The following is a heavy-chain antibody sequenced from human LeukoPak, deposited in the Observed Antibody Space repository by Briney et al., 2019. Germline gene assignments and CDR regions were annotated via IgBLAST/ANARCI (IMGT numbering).Heavy chain of an antibody. D-gene: IGHD3-10*01. CDR1: GLTFSNAW. CDR3: NTAKGSYTSIDY. Sequence: GGSLRLSCAASGLTFSNAWMSWVRQAPGRGLEWVGRIKSKTDGGTTDYAAPVKGRFTISRDDSKNTLYLQMNSLKTEDTAVYYCNTAKGSYTSIDYWGQGTLVTVSS. J-gene: IGHJ4*02. V-gene: IGHV3-15*01. CDR2: IKSKTDGGTT.